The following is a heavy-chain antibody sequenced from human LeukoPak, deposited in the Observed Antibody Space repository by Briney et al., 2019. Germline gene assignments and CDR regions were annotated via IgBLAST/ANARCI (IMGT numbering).Heavy chain of an antibody. CDR1: GFTFSSYS. Sequence: PGGSLRLSCAASGFTFSSYSMNWVRQAPGKGLEWVSYISSSSSTIYYADSVKGRFTISRDNAKNSLYLQMNSLRAEDTAVYYCARDISLYYDFWSGPLDIWGQGTMVTVSS. CDR3: ARDISLYYDFWSGPLDI. J-gene: IGHJ3*02. CDR2: ISSSSSTI. V-gene: IGHV3-48*01. D-gene: IGHD3-3*01.